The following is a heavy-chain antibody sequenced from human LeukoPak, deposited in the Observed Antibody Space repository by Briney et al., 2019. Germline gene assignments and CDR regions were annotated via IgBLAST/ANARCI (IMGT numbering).Heavy chain of an antibody. CDR1: GFTFSTYS. CDR2: ISSSGGYI. J-gene: IGHJ4*02. V-gene: IGHV3-21*01. D-gene: IGHD6-19*01. Sequence: PGGSLRLSCAASGFTFSTYSMNWVRQAPGKGLEWVSSISSSGGYIYYADSVKGRFTISRDNAKNSLYLQMNSLRAEDTAVYYCALTTAYSTGWFRDFDYWGQGALVTVSS. CDR3: ALTTAYSTGWFRDFDY.